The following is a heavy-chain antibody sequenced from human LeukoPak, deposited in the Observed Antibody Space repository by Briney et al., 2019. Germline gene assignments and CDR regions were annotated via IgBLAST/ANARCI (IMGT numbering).Heavy chain of an antibody. CDR2: ISGSGGST. CDR1: GFTFSSYA. Sequence: PGGSLRLSCAASGFTFSSYAMSWVRQAPGKGLEWVSAISGSGGSTYYADSVKGRFTISRDNSKNTLYLQMNSLRPEDTAFYYCAKSIRGATGYYFDYWGQGSLVIVSS. D-gene: IGHD3-10*01. V-gene: IGHV3-23*01. J-gene: IGHJ4*02. CDR3: AKSIRGATGYYFDY.